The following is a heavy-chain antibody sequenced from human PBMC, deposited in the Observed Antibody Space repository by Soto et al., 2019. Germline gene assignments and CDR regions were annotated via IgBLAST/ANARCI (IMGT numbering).Heavy chain of an antibody. CDR1: GASLSSGAYY. J-gene: IGHJ3*01. CDR3: ARDPAIGALDF. V-gene: IGHV4-61*08. CDR2: IYYSGST. Sequence: SETLSLTCTVSGASLSSGAYYWTWIRQPPGKGLEWIGYIYYSGSTNYNPSLKSRVTISIDTSKNQFSLNLSSVTAADAAVYYCARDPAIGALDFWGQGTMVTVSS.